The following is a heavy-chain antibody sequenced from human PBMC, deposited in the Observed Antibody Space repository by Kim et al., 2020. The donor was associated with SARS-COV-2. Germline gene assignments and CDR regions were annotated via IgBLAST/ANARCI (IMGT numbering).Heavy chain of an antibody. CDR2: IYYSGST. D-gene: IGHD3-10*01. CDR1: GGSISSGGYY. V-gene: IGHV4-31*03. Sequence: SETLSLTCTVSGGSISSGGYYWSWIRQHPGKGLEWIGYIYYSGSTYYNPSLKSRVTISVDTSKNQFSLKLSSVTAADTAVYYCARGVTMVRGVISWFDPWGQGTLVTVSS. CDR3: ARGVTMVRGVISWFDP. J-gene: IGHJ5*02.